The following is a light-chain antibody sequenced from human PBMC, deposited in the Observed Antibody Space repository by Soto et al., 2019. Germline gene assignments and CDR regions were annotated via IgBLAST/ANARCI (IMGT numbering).Light chain of an antibody. Sequence: DIQMTQYPSTMSASVGDRVTITCRASQSIDSWLAWYQQKPGKAPKFLMYKASNLESGVPSRFSGSGSETEFTLTISSLQPDDFAIYYCQHYKSYPWTFGQGTKVDIK. CDR1: QSIDSW. V-gene: IGKV1-5*03. J-gene: IGKJ1*01. CDR2: KAS. CDR3: QHYKSYPWT.